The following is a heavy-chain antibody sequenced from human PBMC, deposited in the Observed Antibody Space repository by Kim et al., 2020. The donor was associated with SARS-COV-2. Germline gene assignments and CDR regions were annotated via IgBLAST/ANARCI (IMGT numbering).Heavy chain of an antibody. CDR2: IIPIFGTA. D-gene: IGHD4-4*01. CDR3: AGSMTTVTTYPPNNWFDP. V-gene: IGHV1-69*13. CDR1: GGTFSSYA. Sequence: SVKVSCKASGGTFSSYAISWVRQAPGQGLEWMGGIIPIFGTANYAQKFQGRVTITADESTSTAYMELSSLRSEDTAVYYCAGSMTTVTTYPPNNWFDPWGQGTLVTVSS. J-gene: IGHJ5*02.